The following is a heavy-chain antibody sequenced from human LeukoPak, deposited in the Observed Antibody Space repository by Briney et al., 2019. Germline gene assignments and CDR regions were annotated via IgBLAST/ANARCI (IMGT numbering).Heavy chain of an antibody. J-gene: IGHJ4*02. CDR2: IKQVGSDK. CDR1: GFTFSNSW. Sequence: GGSLRLSCAASGFTFSNSWMSWVRQAPGKGLEWVANIKQVGSDKYYVDSVKGRFTISRDNAKNSLYLQMNSLRVEDTALYYCARGGSLPYYDILTPYWDYWGQGTLVTVSS. V-gene: IGHV3-7*01. CDR3: ARGGSLPYYDILTPYWDY. D-gene: IGHD3-9*01.